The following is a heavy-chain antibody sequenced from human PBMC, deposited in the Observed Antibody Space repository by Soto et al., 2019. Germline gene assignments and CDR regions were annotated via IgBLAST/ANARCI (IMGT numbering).Heavy chain of an antibody. D-gene: IGHD1-26*01. V-gene: IGHV6-1*01. CDR2: TYYRSKWYN. CDR3: ARDEESGSNYYYYGMDV. CDR1: WDSVSSSSAA. J-gene: IGHJ6*02. Sequence: PSQTLSLTCAISWDSVSSSSAACNWIRQSPSRGLEWLGRTYYRSKWYNDYAVSVKSRITINPDTSKNQFSLQLNSVTPEDTAVYYCARDEESGSNYYYYGMDVWGQGTTVTVSS.